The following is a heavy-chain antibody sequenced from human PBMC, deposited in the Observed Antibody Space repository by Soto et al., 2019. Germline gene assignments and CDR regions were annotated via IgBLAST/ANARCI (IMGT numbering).Heavy chain of an antibody. CDR1: RYSFTSYC. V-gene: IGHV5-51*01. CDR3: ATCIVGATDYFDY. CDR2: IYPGDSDT. Sequence: PGESLKISCNGSRYSFTSYCIGWVRQMPGKGLEWMGIIYPGDSDTRYSPSFQGQVTISADKSISTAYLQWSSLKASDTAMYYCATCIVGATDYFDYWGQGTLVTVSS. J-gene: IGHJ4*02. D-gene: IGHD1-26*01.